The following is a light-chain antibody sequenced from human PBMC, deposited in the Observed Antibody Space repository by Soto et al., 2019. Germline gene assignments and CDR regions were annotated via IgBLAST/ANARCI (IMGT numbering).Light chain of an antibody. Sequence: DIVITQSPDALAVSPCARPTIICKSSQSVLYSSNNKNYLAWYQHKPGQPPKLLLYWASMRESGVPDRISGSGSGTDFTLTINSLQAEDVAVYYCQQFHSYPLTFSGGTKV. V-gene: IGKV4-1*01. J-gene: IGKJ4*01. CDR3: QQFHSYPLT. CDR2: WAS. CDR1: QSVLYSSNNKNY.